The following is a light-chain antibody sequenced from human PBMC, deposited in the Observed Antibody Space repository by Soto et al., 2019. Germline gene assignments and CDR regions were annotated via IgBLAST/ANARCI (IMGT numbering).Light chain of an antibody. V-gene: IGLV1-44*01. J-gene: IGLJ2*01. CDR1: SSNIVSYS. CDR3: CSYAGSYTLV. Sequence: QAVVTQPPSASGTPGQRVTISCSGSSSNIVSYSVTWYQQLPGTAPKVLIYSNSQRPSGVPDRFSGSKSGTSASLAISGLQSEDEADYYCCSYAGSYTLVFGGGTKLTVL. CDR2: SNS.